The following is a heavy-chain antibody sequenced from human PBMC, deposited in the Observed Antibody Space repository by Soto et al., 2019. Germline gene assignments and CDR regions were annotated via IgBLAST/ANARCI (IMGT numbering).Heavy chain of an antibody. V-gene: IGHV3-33*01. Sequence: DLVESGGGVVQPGKSLRLSCATSGFTFSEDAMHWVRQAPGKGLEWVAVIWYDGSKKHYADSVKGRFTISRDNSKNTLFLQMNSLTAEDTAVYWCAREGRYTAMFSWFDYWGQGTLVTVSS. D-gene: IGHD5-18*01. CDR1: GFTFSEDA. CDR3: AREGRYTAMFSWFDY. CDR2: IWYDGSKK. J-gene: IGHJ4*02.